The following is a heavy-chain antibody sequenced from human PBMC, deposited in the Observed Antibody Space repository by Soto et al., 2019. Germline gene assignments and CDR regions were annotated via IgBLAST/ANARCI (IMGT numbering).Heavy chain of an antibody. Sequence: YSRNCNKKAPGKGLEWVSYIMPGSSHIFYADSVKGRFTISRDNAKNSLYLQMNSLRVEDTAVYYCARDPGFRSDYWGQGTLVTVSS. CDR1: YS. D-gene: IGHD3-9*01. V-gene: IGHV3-48*01. J-gene: IGHJ4*02. CDR3: ARDPGFRSDY. CDR2: IMPGSSHI.